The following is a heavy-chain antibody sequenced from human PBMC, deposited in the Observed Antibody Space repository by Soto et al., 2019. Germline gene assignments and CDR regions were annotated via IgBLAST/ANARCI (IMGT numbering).Heavy chain of an antibody. CDR1: GFTFSNYA. V-gene: IGHV3-23*01. CDR2: ISESGSSA. CDR3: AKDNRGSGSYGWFAP. Sequence: EVQVLASGGGLEQPGGSLRLSCAASGFTFSNYAMGWVRQAPGKGLEWVSSISESGSSAYYRDSVKGRFNISRDNSKDTLFLQRNSLRAEDTALYYCAKDNRGSGSYGWFAPWGQGTLVTVSS. D-gene: IGHD3-10*01. J-gene: IGHJ5*02.